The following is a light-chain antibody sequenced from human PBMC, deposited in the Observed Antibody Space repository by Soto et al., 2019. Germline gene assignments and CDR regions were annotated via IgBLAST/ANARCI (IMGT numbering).Light chain of an antibody. V-gene: IGKV3-20*01. CDR3: QHYGTSPPYT. J-gene: IGKJ2*01. Sequence: EIVLTQSPGTLSLSPGERATLSCRTSQSVGHFLAWYQHKRGQAPRLLIYGASNRATGIPDRFSGSGSGTDFTLTISRLEPEDLAVYYCQHYGTSPPYTFGQGTKLEIK. CDR1: QSVGHF. CDR2: GAS.